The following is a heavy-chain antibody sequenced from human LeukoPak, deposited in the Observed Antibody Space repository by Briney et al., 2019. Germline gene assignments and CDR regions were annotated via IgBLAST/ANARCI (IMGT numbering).Heavy chain of an antibody. CDR2: ISNSGYT. Sequence: GSLRLSCAASGFTFSTYSMNWVRQAPGKGLEWVSAISNSGYTYYADSLKGRVTISRDNAKSSLYLQMNSLRAEDTAVYYCARDRTVTGDRGIDYWGQGTPVTVSS. D-gene: IGHD3/OR15-3a*01. V-gene: IGHV3-21*01. CDR3: ARDRTVTGDRGIDY. J-gene: IGHJ4*02. CDR1: GFTFSTYS.